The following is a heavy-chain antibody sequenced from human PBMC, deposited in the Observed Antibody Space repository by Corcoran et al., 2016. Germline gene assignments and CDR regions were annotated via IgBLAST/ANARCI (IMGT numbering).Heavy chain of an antibody. CDR2: INPSGGST. Sequence: QVQLVQSGAEVKKPGASVKVSCKASGYTFTSYYMHWVRQAPGQGLEWMGIINPSGGSTSYAQKFQGRVTMTRDTSTSTVYMELSSLRSEDTAGYYCAREGIVGATFDYWGQGTLVTVSS. V-gene: IGHV1-46*01. D-gene: IGHD1-26*01. CDR3: AREGIVGATFDY. CDR1: GYTFTSYY. J-gene: IGHJ4*02.